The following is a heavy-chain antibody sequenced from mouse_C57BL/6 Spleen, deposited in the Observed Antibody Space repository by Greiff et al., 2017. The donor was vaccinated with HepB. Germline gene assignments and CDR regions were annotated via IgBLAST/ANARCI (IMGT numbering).Heavy chain of an antibody. D-gene: IGHD1-1*01. CDR2: IYPGNSDT. CDR1: GYTFTSYW. CDR3: TRGHFFTTVVATYYAMDY. J-gene: IGHJ4*01. V-gene: IGHV1-5*01. Sequence: EVQLVESGTVLARPGASVKMSCKTSGYTFTSYWMHWVKQRPGQGLEWIGAIYPGNSDTSYNQKFKGKAKLTAVTSASTAYMELSSLTNEDSAVYYCTRGHFFTTVVATYYAMDYWGQGTSVTVSS.